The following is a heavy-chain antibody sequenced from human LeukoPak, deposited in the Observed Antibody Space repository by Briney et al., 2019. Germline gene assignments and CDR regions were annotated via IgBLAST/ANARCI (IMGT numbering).Heavy chain of an antibody. CDR3: ARAFPNDY. Sequence: SETLSLTCTVSGGSISNYYWSWIRQPPGKELEWIGYIYYSGSTNYNPSLKSRVTISVDTSKNQFSLKLSSVTAADTAAYYCARAFPNDYWGQGTLVTVSS. CDR2: IYYSGST. J-gene: IGHJ4*02. CDR1: GGSISNYY. V-gene: IGHV4-59*01.